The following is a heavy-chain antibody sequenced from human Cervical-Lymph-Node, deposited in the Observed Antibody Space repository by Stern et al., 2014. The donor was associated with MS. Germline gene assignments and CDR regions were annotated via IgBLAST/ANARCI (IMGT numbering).Heavy chain of an antibody. Sequence: VQLVESGAEVKKPGASVKVSCKVSGYILSEISMHWVRQAPGKGLEWMGGFDTEVGETICPQKFQGRVTMTEDTPKDTAYLERSSLRSDDTAVYYCATDVATGRDPTHYSHYGMDVWGQGTTVTVSS. CDR2: FDTEVGET. D-gene: IGHD1-26*01. CDR1: GYILSEIS. CDR3: ATDVATGRDPTHYSHYGMDV. V-gene: IGHV1-24*01. J-gene: IGHJ6*02.